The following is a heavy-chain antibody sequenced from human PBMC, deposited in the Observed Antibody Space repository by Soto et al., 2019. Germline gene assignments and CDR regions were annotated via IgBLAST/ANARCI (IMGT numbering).Heavy chain of an antibody. CDR2: IYPGDSDT. V-gene: IGHV5-51*01. CDR1: GYSFTSYW. Sequence: PGESLKISCKGSGYSFTSYWIGWVRQMPGKGLEWMGFIYPGDSDTRYSPSFQGQVTISADKSISTAYLQWSSLKASDTAMYYCARHIRDDFWSGSGLISYYYGMDVWGQGTTVTVS. CDR3: ARHIRDDFWSGSGLISYYYGMDV. D-gene: IGHD3-3*01. J-gene: IGHJ6*02.